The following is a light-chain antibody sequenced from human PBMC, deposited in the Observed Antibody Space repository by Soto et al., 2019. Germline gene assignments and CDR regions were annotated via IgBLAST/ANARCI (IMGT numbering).Light chain of an antibody. J-gene: IGKJ1*01. CDR1: QSLDNRH. CDR2: GAS. V-gene: IGKV3-20*01. CDR3: QQYSISKWT. Sequence: EIVLTQSPGTLSLSPGERATLSCRASQSLDNRHLAWYQHKPGQAPRVLIYGASNRATGVPVRFSGSGSGTDFTLTINRLEPEDFAVYYCQQYSISKWTFGQGTKVEIK.